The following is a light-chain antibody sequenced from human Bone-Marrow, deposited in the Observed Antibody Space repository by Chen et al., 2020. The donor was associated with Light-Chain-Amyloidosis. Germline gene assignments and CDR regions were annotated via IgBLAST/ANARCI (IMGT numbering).Light chain of an antibody. V-gene: IGLV3-21*02. CDR3: QVWDRSSDRPV. CDR2: DDS. CDR1: NIVSTS. Sequence: SYVLTQPSSVSVAPGQTATIACGGNNIVSTSVHWYQQTPGQAPLLVVYDDSDRPSGIPERWSGSESGNTATLTISRVEAGDEADYYCQVWDRSSDRPVFGGGTKLPVL. J-gene: IGLJ3*02.